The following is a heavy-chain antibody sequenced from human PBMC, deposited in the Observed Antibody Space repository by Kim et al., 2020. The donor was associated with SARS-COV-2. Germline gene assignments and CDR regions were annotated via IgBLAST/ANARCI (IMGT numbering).Heavy chain of an antibody. D-gene: IGHD3-9*01. CDR3: ATLERGYYDILTGYYPFDY. CDR2: IDPSDSYT. V-gene: IGHV5-10-1*01. CDR1: GYSFTSYW. J-gene: IGHJ4*02. Sequence: GESLKISCKGSGYSFTSYWISWVRQMPGKGLEWMGRIDPSDSYTNYSPSFQGHVTISADKSISTAYLQWSSLKASDTAMYYCATLERGYYDILTGYYPFDYWGQGTLVTVSS.